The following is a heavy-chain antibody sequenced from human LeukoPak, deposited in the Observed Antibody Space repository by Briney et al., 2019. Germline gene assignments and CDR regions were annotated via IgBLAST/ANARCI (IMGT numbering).Heavy chain of an antibody. V-gene: IGHV3-21*01. CDR2: ISSSSSYI. D-gene: IGHD5-18*01. Sequence: GGSLRLSCGASGFTFSSYSMNWVRQAPGKGLEWVSSISSSSSYIYYADSVKGRFTISRDNAKNSLYLQMNSLRAEDTAVYYCARYSDGEGSYGYYCDYWGQGTLVTVSS. CDR3: ARYSDGEGSYGYYCDY. J-gene: IGHJ4*02. CDR1: GFTFSSYS.